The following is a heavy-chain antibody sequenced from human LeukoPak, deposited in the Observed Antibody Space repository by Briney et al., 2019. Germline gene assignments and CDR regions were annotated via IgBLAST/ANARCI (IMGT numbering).Heavy chain of an antibody. CDR1: GFTFSSYW. CDR3: ARVRIDDILTGYSEGPDAFDI. Sequence: GRSLRLSCAASGFTFSSYWMHWVRQAPGKGLVWVSRINSDGSSTSYADSVKGRFTISRDNAKNTLYLQMNSLRAEDTAVYYCARVRIDDILTGYSEGPDAFDIWGQGTMVTVSS. D-gene: IGHD3-9*01. CDR2: INSDGSST. J-gene: IGHJ3*02. V-gene: IGHV3-74*01.